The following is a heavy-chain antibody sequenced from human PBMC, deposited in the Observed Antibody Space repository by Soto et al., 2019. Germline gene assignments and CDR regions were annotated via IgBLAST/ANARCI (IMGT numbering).Heavy chain of an antibody. CDR3: ARDPPFAPIAAAGTPNYYYYGMDV. D-gene: IGHD6-13*01. V-gene: IGHV3-30-3*01. J-gene: IGHJ6*02. Sequence: GGSMRVSCAASGFTFSSYARHWVRQTPGKGLEWVAVISYDGSNKYYADSVKGRFTISRDNSKNTLYLQMNSLRAEDTAVYYCARDPPFAPIAAAGTPNYYYYGMDVWGQGTTVTVSS. CDR2: ISYDGSNK. CDR1: GFTFSSYA.